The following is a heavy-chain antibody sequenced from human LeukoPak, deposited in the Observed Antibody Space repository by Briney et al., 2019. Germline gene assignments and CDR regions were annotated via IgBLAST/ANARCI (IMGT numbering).Heavy chain of an antibody. CDR1: GGSFSGYY. D-gene: IGHD6-6*01. CDR2: INHGGST. V-gene: IGHV4-34*01. J-gene: IGHJ4*02. Sequence: SETLSLTCAVYGGSFSGYYWSWIRQPPGKGLEWIGEINHGGSTNYNPSLKSRVTISVDTSKNQFSLKLSSVTAADTAVYYCARRIYSSSSHFDYWGQGTLVTVSS. CDR3: ARRIYSSSSHFDY.